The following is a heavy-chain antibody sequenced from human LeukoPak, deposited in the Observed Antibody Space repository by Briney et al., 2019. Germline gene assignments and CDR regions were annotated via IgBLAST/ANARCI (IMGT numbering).Heavy chain of an antibody. D-gene: IGHD6-19*01. CDR1: GYTFTGYY. CDR3: ASDLYSSGWYPIPFDY. CDR2: INPNSGGT. Sequence: ASVKVSCKASGYTFTGYYMHWVRQALGQGLEWMGWINPNSGGTNYAQKFQGRVTMTRDTSISTAYMELSRLRSDDTAVYYCASDLYSSGWYPIPFDYWGQGTLVTVSS. V-gene: IGHV1-2*02. J-gene: IGHJ4*02.